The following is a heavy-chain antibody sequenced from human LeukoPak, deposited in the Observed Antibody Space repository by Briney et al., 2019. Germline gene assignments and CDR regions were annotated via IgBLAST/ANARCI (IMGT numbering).Heavy chain of an antibody. CDR3: LFRFSESDY. V-gene: IGHV1-8*01. D-gene: IGHD3-3*01. J-gene: IGHJ4*02. CDR2: MNPNSGNT. CDR1: GYTFTSYD. Sequence: ASVKVSCKASGYTFTSYDVNWVRQATGQGHEWMGWMNPNSGNTGYAQKFQGRVTMTRNTSISTAYMELSSLRSEDTAVYYCLFRFSESDYWGQGTLVTVSS.